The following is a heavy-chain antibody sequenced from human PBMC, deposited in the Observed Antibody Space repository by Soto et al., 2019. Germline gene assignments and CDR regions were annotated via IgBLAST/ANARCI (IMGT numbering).Heavy chain of an antibody. V-gene: IGHV1-69*08. CDR3: AREGDQGYSYGYEFDY. D-gene: IGHD5-18*01. CDR2: IIPILGIA. J-gene: IGHJ4*02. Sequence: QVQLVQSGAEVKKPGSSVKVSCKASGGTFSSYTISWVRQAPGQGLEWMGRIIPILGIANYAQKFQGRVTITADKSTSTAYMELSSLRSEDTAVYSCAREGDQGYSYGYEFDYWGQGTLVTVSS. CDR1: GGTFSSYT.